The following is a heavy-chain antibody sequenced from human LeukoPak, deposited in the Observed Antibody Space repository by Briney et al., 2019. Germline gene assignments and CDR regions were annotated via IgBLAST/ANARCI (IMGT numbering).Heavy chain of an antibody. CDR3: ARLQRTPSGYYFDY. CDR2: IYYSGST. J-gene: IGHJ4*02. D-gene: IGHD1-1*01. CDR1: GGSISSYY. Sequence: SETLSLTCTVSGGSISSYYWSWIRQPPGKGLEWIGYIYYSGSTNYNPSLKSRVTISVDTSKNQFSLKLSSVTAADTAVYYCARLQRTPSGYYFDYWGQRTLVTVSS. V-gene: IGHV4-59*01.